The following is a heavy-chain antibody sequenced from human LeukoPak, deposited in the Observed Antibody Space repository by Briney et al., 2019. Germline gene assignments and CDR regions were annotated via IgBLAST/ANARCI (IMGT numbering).Heavy chain of an antibody. V-gene: IGHV1-2*02. J-gene: IGHJ6*02. CDR2: INANSGGT. CDR3: ARAGVFQDLYSYYYGMTS. D-gene: IGHD3-16*01. CDR1: GYTFTGYF. Sequence: ASVKVSCKASGYTFTGYFMHWVRQAPGRGLEWMGWINANSGGTSYAQKFQGRVTMTRDTSISTAYLELSGLRSDDTAVYYCARAGVFQDLYSYYYGMTSGAKGPRSPSP.